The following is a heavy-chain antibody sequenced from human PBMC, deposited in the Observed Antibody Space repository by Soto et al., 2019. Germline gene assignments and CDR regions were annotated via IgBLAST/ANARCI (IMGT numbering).Heavy chain of an antibody. D-gene: IGHD6-13*01. CDR3: ARGGQQLVRNWFDP. CDR2: IIPIFGTA. CDR1: GGTFSSYA. J-gene: IGHJ5*02. Sequence: SVKVSCKASGGTFSSYAISWVRQAPGQGLEWMGGIIPIFGTANYAQKFQGRVTITADESTSTAYMELSSLRSEDTAVYYCARGGQQLVRNWFDPWGQGTPVTVSS. V-gene: IGHV1-69*13.